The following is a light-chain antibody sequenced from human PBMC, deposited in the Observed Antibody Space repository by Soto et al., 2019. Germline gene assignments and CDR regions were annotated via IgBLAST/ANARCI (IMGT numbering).Light chain of an antibody. Sequence: DIQMTQSPSSLSASVGDRVTITCRATQSLSGYLNWYQRKPGKAPNLLIYAASTLQSGVPSRFSGSGSGTDFTLTINSLQPEDFATYYCQQSYGTPFTFGPGTKVDIK. CDR3: QQSYGTPFT. V-gene: IGKV1-39*01. CDR2: AAS. CDR1: QSLSGY. J-gene: IGKJ3*01.